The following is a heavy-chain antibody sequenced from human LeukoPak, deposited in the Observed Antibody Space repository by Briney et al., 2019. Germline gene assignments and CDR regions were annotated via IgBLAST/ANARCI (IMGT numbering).Heavy chain of an antibody. J-gene: IGHJ6*02. CDR1: GFTVSSNY. CDR2: ISGSGGDT. D-gene: IGHD4-11*01. V-gene: IGHV3-23*01. Sequence: GGSLRLSCAASGFTVSSNYMSWVRQAPGKGLQWVSAISGSGGDTYYADSVKGRFTISRDNSKNTLYLQMNSLRAEDTAVYYCAKGDAAVTYYYGVDVWGQGTTVTVSS. CDR3: AKGDAAVTYYYGVDV.